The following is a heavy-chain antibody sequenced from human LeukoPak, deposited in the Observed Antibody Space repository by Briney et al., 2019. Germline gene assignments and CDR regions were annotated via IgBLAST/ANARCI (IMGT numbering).Heavy chain of an antibody. J-gene: IGHJ5*02. CDR1: GFTFSSYG. CDR2: IWHGGSNK. CDR3: ARDYGLAVAGREYTWFDP. D-gene: IGHD6-19*01. Sequence: GRSLRLSCAASGFTFSSYGMHWVRQAPGKGLEWVAVIWHGGSNKYYADSVKGRFTISRDKSKNTLYLQMNSLRAEDTAVYYCARDYGLAVAGREYTWFDPWGQGTLVTVSS. V-gene: IGHV3-33*01.